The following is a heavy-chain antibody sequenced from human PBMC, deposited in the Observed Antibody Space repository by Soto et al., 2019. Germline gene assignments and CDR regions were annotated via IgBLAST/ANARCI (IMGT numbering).Heavy chain of an antibody. CDR1: GFTFSSYW. D-gene: IGHD3-22*01. CDR3: AMCWGHYDSSCFYLLRYFDY. Sequence: GGSLRLSCAASGFTFSSYWMSWVRQAPGKGLEWVANIKQDGSEKYYVDSVKGRFTISRDNAKNSLYLQMNSLRAEDTAVYYCAMCWGHYDSSCFYLLRYFDYWGQGSLVTVSS. J-gene: IGHJ4*02. CDR2: IKQDGSEK. V-gene: IGHV3-7*03.